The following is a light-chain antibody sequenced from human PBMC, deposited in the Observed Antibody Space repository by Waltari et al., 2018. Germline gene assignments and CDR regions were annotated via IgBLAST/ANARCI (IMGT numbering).Light chain of an antibody. Sequence: EIVLTQSPGTLSLSPGERATLSCRASQSVRSSYLAWYLQKPGQAPRLLPYGASSRATGIPDRFSGSGSGTDFTLTISRLEPDDFAVYYCQQYGTLITFGQGTRLEIK. V-gene: IGKV3-20*01. J-gene: IGKJ5*01. CDR1: QSVRSSY. CDR2: GAS. CDR3: QQYGTLIT.